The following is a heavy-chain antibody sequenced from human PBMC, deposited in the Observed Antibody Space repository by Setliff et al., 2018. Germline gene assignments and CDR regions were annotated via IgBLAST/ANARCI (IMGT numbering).Heavy chain of an antibody. J-gene: IGHJ4*02. CDR1: GGSISSYY. CDR2: INHSGST. V-gene: IGHV4-34*01. CDR3: ARSFSRREKFLLDY. Sequence: SETLSLTCTVSGGSISSYYWSWIRQPPGKGLEWIGEINHSGSTNYNPSLKSRVSISVDTSKNQFSLKVSSVTAADTAVYYCARSFSRREKFLLDYWGQGALVTVSS.